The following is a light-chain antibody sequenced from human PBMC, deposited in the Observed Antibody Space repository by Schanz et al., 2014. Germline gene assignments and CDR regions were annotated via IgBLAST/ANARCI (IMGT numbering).Light chain of an antibody. J-gene: IGLJ3*02. Sequence: QSALTQPPSASGSPGQSVTISCTGTSSDVGGYNYVFWYQQHPGKAPKLMIFEVSKRPSGVPDRFSGSKSGNTASLTISGLQAEDEADYYCSSYTSSSPWVFGGGTKLTVL. CDR2: EVS. CDR3: SSYTSSSPWV. CDR1: SSDVGGYNY. V-gene: IGLV2-8*01.